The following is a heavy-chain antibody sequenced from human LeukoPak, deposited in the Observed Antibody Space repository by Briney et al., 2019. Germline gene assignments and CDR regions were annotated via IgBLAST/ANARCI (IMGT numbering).Heavy chain of an antibody. CDR1: GFTFSSYG. D-gene: IGHD6-13*01. J-gene: IGHJ4*02. CDR2: ISANGGRT. CDR3: VKDLYKGDSSSWYYFHY. Sequence: PGRSLRLSCAASGFTFSSYGIHWVRQAPGKGLEYVSAISANGGRTYYADSVKGRFTISRDNSKNTLYLQMSSLRAEDTAIYHCVKDLYKGDSSSWYYFHYWGQGTLVTVSS. V-gene: IGHV3-64D*06.